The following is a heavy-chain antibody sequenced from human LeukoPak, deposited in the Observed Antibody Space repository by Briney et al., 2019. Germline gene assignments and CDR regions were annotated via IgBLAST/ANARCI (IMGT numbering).Heavy chain of an antibody. CDR2: IYSGGST. J-gene: IGHJ2*01. CDR3: AREDLHWYFDL. Sequence: GGSLRLSCAASGFTVSSNYMSWVRQAPGKGLEWVSVIYSGGSTYYADFVKGRFTISRDNSKNTLYLQMNSLRAEDTAVYYCAREDLHWYFDLWGRGTLVTVSS. V-gene: IGHV3-66*01. CDR1: GFTVSSNY.